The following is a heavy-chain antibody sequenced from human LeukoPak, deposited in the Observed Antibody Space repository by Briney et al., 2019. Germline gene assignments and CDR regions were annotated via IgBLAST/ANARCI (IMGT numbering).Heavy chain of an antibody. CDR1: GFTVSSNY. CDR2: IYSGGST. J-gene: IGHJ6*02. Sequence: PGGSLRLSCAASGFTVSSNYMSWVRQAPGKGLEWVSVIYSGGSTYYADSVKGRFTISRDNSKNTLYLQMNSLRAEDTAVYYCAKSMPGNYYYGMDVWGQGTTVTVSS. V-gene: IGHV3-53*01. D-gene: IGHD3-10*01. CDR3: AKSMPGNYYYGMDV.